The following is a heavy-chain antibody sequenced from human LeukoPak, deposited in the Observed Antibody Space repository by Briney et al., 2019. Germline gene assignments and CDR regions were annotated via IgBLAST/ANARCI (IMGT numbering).Heavy chain of an antibody. CDR3: ARDPGYSSRKLDY. CDR2: INPNSGGT. V-gene: IGHV1-2*02. Sequence: ASVKVSCKASGYTFTGYYMHWVRQAPGQGLEWMGWINPNSGGTNYAQKFQGRVTMTRDTSISTAYMELSRLRSDDTAVYYCARDPGYSSRKLDYWGQGALVTVSS. D-gene: IGHD6-19*01. J-gene: IGHJ4*02. CDR1: GYTFTGYY.